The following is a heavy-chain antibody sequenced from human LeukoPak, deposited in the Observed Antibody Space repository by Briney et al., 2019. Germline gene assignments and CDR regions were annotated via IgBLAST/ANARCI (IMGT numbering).Heavy chain of an antibody. Sequence: PSETLSLTCTVSGGSISSYYWSWIRQPAGKGLEWIGRIYTSGSTNYNPSLKSRVTMSVDTSKNQFSLKLSSVAAADTAVYYCARVLGSWYPRSWFDPWGQGTLVTVSS. V-gene: IGHV4-4*07. CDR2: IYTSGST. D-gene: IGHD6-13*01. CDR1: GGSISSYY. CDR3: ARVLGSWYPRSWFDP. J-gene: IGHJ5*02.